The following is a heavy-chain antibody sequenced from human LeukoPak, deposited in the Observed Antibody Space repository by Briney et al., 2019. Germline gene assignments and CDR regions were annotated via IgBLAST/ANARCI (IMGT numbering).Heavy chain of an antibody. D-gene: IGHD1-7*01. CDR1: GGSFSGYY. CDR3: ARGSRYNWNCICNY. Sequence: SETLSLTXAVYGGSFSGYYWSWIRQPPGKGLEWIGEINHSGSTNYNPSLKSRVTISVDTSKNQFSLKLSSVTAADTAVYYCARGSRYNWNCICNYWGQGTLVTVSS. J-gene: IGHJ4*02. V-gene: IGHV4-34*01. CDR2: INHSGST.